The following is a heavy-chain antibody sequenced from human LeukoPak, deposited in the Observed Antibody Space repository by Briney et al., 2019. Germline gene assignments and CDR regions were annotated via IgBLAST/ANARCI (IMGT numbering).Heavy chain of an antibody. CDR1: GGTFSSYA. D-gene: IGHD2-2*01. Sequence: SVKVSCKASGGTFSSYAISWVRQAPGQGLEWMGGIIPIFGTTNYAQKFQGRITITADKSTRTAYMELSSLRSEDTAVYYCARVYCSSTSCSTANWFDPWGQGTLVTVSS. V-gene: IGHV1-69*06. J-gene: IGHJ5*02. CDR3: ARVYCSSTSCSTANWFDP. CDR2: IIPIFGTT.